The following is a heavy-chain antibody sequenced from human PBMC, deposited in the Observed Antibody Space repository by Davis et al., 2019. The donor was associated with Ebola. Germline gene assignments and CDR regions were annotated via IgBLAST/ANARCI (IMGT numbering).Heavy chain of an antibody. V-gene: IGHV4-59*08. Sequence: GSLRLSCTVSGGPISTYYWSWIRQPPGKGLEWIGYIYYSGSTNYNPSLKSRVTISVDTSKNQFSLKLSSVTAADTAVYYCARLYYDILTGYSKEYYFDYWGQGTLVTVSS. D-gene: IGHD3-9*01. J-gene: IGHJ4*02. CDR3: ARLYYDILTGYSKEYYFDY. CDR1: GGPISTYY. CDR2: IYYSGST.